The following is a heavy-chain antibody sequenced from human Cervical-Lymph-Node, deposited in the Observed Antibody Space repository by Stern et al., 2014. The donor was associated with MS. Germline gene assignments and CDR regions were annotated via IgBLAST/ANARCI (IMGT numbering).Heavy chain of an antibody. CDR1: GYIFSSDD. CDR3: TKAWES. J-gene: IGHJ5*02. CDR2: INHDSGDT. V-gene: IGHV1-8*01. D-gene: IGHD1-26*01. Sequence: VQLVESGAEVKKPGASVKVSCKASGYIFSSDDINWVRQASGQGLEWMAWINHDSGDTGYAQKFQGRVTLTRDTSINTAYMEMTSLTSDDTAIYYCTKAWESWGQGTLITVSS.